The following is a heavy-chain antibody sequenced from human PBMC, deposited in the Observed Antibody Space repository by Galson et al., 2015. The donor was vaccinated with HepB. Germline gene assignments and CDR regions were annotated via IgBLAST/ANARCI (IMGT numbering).Heavy chain of an antibody. Sequence: SLRLSCAASGFTFSSYGMHWVRQAPGKGLEWVAVISYDGSNKYYADSVKGRFTISRDNSKNTLYLQMNSLRAEDTAVYYCAKDLGSDSSGWYPTDYWGQGTLVTVSS. D-gene: IGHD6-19*01. J-gene: IGHJ4*02. CDR1: GFTFSSYG. CDR3: AKDLGSDSSGWYPTDY. CDR2: ISYDGSNK. V-gene: IGHV3-30*18.